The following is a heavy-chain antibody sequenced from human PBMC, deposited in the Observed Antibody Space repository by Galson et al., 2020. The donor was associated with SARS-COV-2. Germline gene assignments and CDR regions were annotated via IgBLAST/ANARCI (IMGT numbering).Heavy chain of an antibody. Sequence: ASVKVSCKASGYTFTSYGISWVRQAPGQGLEWMGWISAYNGNTNYAQKLQGRVTMTTDTSTSTAYMELRSLRSDDTAVYYCARVGQRRTKRGNWFDPWGQGTLVTVSS. D-gene: IGHD6-25*01. V-gene: IGHV1-18*01. CDR2: ISAYNGNT. CDR3: ARVGQRRTKRGNWFDP. CDR1: GYTFTSYG. J-gene: IGHJ5*02.